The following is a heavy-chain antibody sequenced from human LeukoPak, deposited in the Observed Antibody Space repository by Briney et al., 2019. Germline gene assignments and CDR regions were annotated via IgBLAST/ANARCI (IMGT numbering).Heavy chain of an antibody. CDR2: IYSSGST. D-gene: IGHD1-26*01. J-gene: IGHJ3*02. CDR1: GGSIRGYY. V-gene: IGHV4-59*08. Sequence: PSETLSLTCTVSGGSIRGYYWSWIRQPPGKGLEWIGYIYSSGSTDYNPSLKSRVTISVDTSKNQFSLKLTSVTAADTAVYYCARQLSGSSLDAFDIWGRGTMVTVSS. CDR3: ARQLSGSSLDAFDI.